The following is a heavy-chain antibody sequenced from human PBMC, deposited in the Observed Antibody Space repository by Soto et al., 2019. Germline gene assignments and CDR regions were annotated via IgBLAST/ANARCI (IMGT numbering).Heavy chain of an antibody. CDR3: ARALMGYGCWSGYPHFDY. CDR2: IYHSGST. Sequence: SETLSLTCAVSGGSISSGGYSWSWIRQPPGKGLEWIGYIYHSGSTYYNPSLKSRVTISVDRSKNQFSLKLSSVTAADTAVYYCARALMGYGCWSGYPHFDYWGQGTLVTVSS. CDR1: GGSISSGGYS. V-gene: IGHV4-30-2*01. D-gene: IGHD3-3*01. J-gene: IGHJ4*02.